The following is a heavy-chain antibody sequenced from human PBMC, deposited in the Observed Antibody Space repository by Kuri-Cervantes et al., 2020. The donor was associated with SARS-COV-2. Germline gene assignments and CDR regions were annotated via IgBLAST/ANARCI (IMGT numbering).Heavy chain of an antibody. D-gene: IGHD3-10*01. Sequence: SETLSLTCAVYGGSFSGYYWSWIRQPPGKGLEWIGYIYYSGSTYYNPSLKSRVTISVDTSKNQFSLRLSSVTAADTAVYYCARDRGTWGFDYWGQGTLVTVSS. CDR2: IYYSGST. CDR3: ARDRGTWGFDY. V-gene: IGHV4-34*01. J-gene: IGHJ4*02. CDR1: GGSFSGYY.